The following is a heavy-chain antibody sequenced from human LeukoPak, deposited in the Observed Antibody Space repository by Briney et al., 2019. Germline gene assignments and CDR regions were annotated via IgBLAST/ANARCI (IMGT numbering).Heavy chain of an antibody. Sequence: KPSETLSLTCTVSGGSVSSGSYYWSWIRQPPGKGLEWIGYIYYSGSTNYNPSLKSRVTISVDTSKNQFSLKLSSVTAADTAVYYCARADLDSSGYYYSTNYYFDYWGQRTLVTVSS. CDR3: ARADLDSSGYYYSTNYYFDY. D-gene: IGHD3-22*01. CDR2: IYYSGST. V-gene: IGHV4-61*01. J-gene: IGHJ4*02. CDR1: GGSVSSGSYY.